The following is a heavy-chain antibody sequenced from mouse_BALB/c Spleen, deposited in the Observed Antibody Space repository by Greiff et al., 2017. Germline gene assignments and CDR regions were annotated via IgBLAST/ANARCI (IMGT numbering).Heavy chain of an antibody. CDR1: GFTFSSYT. V-gene: IGHV5-6-4*01. Sequence: VMLVESGGGLVKPGGSLKLSCAASGFTFSSYTMSWVRQTPEKRLEWVATISSGGSYTYYPDSVKGRFTISRDNAKNTLYLQMSSLKSEDTAMYYCTRGDFDYWGQGTTLTVSS. CDR2: ISSGGSYT. J-gene: IGHJ2*01. CDR3: TRGDFDY.